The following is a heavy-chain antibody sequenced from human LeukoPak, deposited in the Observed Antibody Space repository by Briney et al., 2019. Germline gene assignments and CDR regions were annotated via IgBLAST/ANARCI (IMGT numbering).Heavy chain of an antibody. CDR2: IKSKADGGST. V-gene: IGHV3-15*01. D-gene: IGHD3-22*01. Sequence: GGALRLSCAASGFTFSNAWMSWVRQAPGKGLEWVGRIKSKADGGSTDYAASVKGRFTISRDDSTNTMYLQLNRLKIEDTAVYYCTTDYIESSGYYRFAYWGQGTLVTVSS. CDR1: GFTFSNAW. CDR3: TTDYIESSGYYRFAY. J-gene: IGHJ4*02.